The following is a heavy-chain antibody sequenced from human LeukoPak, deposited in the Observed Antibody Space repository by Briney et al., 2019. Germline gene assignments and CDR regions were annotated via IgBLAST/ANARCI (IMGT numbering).Heavy chain of an antibody. CDR1: GGTFSSYA. J-gene: IGHJ4*02. CDR3: ARTSPVPPDYYDSSGSGSEH. D-gene: IGHD3-22*01. Sequence: SSVKVSCKASGGTFSSYAISWVRQAPGQGLEWMGKIIPIFGTANYAQKFQGRVTITTDESTSTAYMELSSLRSEDTAVYYCARTSPVPPDYYDSSGSGSEHWGQGTLVTVSS. CDR2: IIPIFGTA. V-gene: IGHV1-69*05.